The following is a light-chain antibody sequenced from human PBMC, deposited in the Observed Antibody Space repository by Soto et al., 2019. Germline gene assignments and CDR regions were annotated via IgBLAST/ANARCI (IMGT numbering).Light chain of an antibody. J-gene: IGKJ1*01. Sequence: EIVLTQSPGTLSVSPGERATLSCRASQTISSNNLAWYQQKPGQAPSLLIYGTSSRATGIPDRFSGSGSGTDFTLTISRLEPEDSAMYYCQQFGSWTFGQGTKAEI. CDR3: QQFGSWT. CDR1: QTISSNN. CDR2: GTS. V-gene: IGKV3-20*01.